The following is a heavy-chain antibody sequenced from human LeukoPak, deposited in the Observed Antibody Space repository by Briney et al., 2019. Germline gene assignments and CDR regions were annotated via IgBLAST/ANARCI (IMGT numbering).Heavy chain of an antibody. CDR2: IQYSGNT. V-gene: IGHV4-59*01. J-gene: IGHJ2*01. CDR1: GGSISSYY. D-gene: IGHD3-22*01. Sequence: SETLSLTCTVSGGSISSYYWSWIRQPPGKGLEWIGYIQYSGNTNSNPSLESRVTISRDTSNSQFSLNVTSVTAADTAMYYCARGGDPNYYDSYWYFDLWGRGTLVTVSS. CDR3: ARGGDPNYYDSYWYFDL.